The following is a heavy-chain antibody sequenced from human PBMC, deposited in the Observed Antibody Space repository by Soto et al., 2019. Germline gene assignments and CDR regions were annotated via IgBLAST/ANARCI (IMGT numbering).Heavy chain of an antibody. Sequence: QVQLVESGGGVVQPGRSLRLSCAASGFTFSSYGMHWVRQAPGKGLEWVAVIWYDGSKKYYADSVKGRFTISRDNSKNTLYLQMNSLRAEDTAVYYCARDRAMVRGVIIMGNWFDPWGQGTLVTVSS. J-gene: IGHJ5*02. V-gene: IGHV3-33*01. D-gene: IGHD3-10*01. CDR3: ARDRAMVRGVIIMGNWFDP. CDR2: IWYDGSKK. CDR1: GFTFSSYG.